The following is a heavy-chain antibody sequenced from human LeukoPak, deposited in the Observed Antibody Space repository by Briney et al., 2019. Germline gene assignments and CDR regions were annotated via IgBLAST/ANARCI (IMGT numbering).Heavy chain of an antibody. Sequence: GGSLRLPCEASGFTFSSYWMSWVRQAPGKGLEWVSALYIGGNTYYADSVRGRFTISRDNSKNTLYLQMNSLRAEDTAIYYCMTAAGYNFGQYWGQGTLVTVSS. J-gene: IGHJ4*02. CDR1: GFTFSSYW. CDR2: LYIGGNT. D-gene: IGHD5-18*01. CDR3: MTAAGYNFGQY. V-gene: IGHV3-23*05.